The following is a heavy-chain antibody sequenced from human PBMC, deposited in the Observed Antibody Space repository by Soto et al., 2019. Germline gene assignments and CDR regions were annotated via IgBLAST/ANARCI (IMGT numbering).Heavy chain of an antibody. CDR1: GFTFSVYA. V-gene: IGHV3-23*01. J-gene: IGHJ4*02. CDR3: AYRTGFDY. D-gene: IGHD1-1*01. Sequence: GGSLRLSCAASGFTFSVYAMSWVRQAPGKGLEWVSTISERGDSTYYADSVKGRFTISRDNSKNTLYLQMNSLRADDTAIYFCAYRTGFDYWGQGTLVTVSS. CDR2: ISERGDST.